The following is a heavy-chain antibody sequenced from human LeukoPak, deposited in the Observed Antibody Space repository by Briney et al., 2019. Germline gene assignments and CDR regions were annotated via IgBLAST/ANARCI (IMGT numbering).Heavy chain of an antibody. CDR1: GFTFSSYS. CDR2: ISSSSSYI. CDR3: ARDGYYYDSSGYPKIFDY. V-gene: IGHV3-21*01. D-gene: IGHD3-22*01. Sequence: GGSLRLSCAASGFTFSSYSMNWVRQAPGKGLEWVSSISSSSSYIYYADSVKGRFTISRDNAKNSLYLQMNSLRAEDTAVYYCARDGYYYDSSGYPKIFDYWGQGTLVTVSS. J-gene: IGHJ4*02.